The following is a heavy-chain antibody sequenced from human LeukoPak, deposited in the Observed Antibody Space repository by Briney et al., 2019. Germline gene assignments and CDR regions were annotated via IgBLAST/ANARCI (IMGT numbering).Heavy chain of an antibody. J-gene: IGHJ4*02. V-gene: IGHV4-34*09. CDR1: GGSISSYY. Sequence: PSETLSLTCTVSGGSISSYYWSWIRQPPGKGLEWIGEINHSGSTNYNPSLKSRVTISVDTSKNQFSLKLSSVTAADTAVYYCARRRYSYGYDWGQGTLVTVSS. CDR2: INHSGST. CDR3: ARRRYSYGYD. D-gene: IGHD5-18*01.